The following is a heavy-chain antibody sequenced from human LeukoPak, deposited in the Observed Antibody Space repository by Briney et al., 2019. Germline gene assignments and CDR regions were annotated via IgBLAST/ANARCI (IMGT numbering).Heavy chain of an antibody. Sequence: ASVKVSCKASGYTFTSYGISWVRQAPGQGLEWMGWISAYNGNTNYAQKLQGRVTMTTDTSTSTAYMELRSLRSDDTAVYYCARDGIATAHYYYYYMDVWGKGTTVTISS. D-gene: IGHD6-13*01. CDR1: GYTFTSYG. CDR2: ISAYNGNT. J-gene: IGHJ6*03. CDR3: ARDGIATAHYYYYYMDV. V-gene: IGHV1-18*01.